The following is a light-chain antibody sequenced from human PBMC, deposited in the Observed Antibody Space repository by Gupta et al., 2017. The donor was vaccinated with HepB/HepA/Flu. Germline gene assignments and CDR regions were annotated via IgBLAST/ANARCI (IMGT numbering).Light chain of an antibody. CDR3: RQSASTPWT. Sequence: DIQMTQSPSSLSASVGDRVTSTCRASQSISSYLNWYQQKPGKAPKLLIYAASSFQIAVPSRFSGSGSGTDFTLSIIRRQPEDFATYYCRQSASTPWTFGQGTKVEIK. V-gene: IGKV1-39*01. CDR2: AAS. J-gene: IGKJ1*01. CDR1: QSISSY.